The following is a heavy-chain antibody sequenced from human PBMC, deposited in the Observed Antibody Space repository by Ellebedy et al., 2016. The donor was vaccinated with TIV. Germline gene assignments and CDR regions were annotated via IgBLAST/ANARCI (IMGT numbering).Heavy chain of an antibody. V-gene: IGHV4-39*01. Sequence: GSLRLSXTVSGGSISSSSYYWGWIRQPPGKGLEWIGSIYYSGSTYYNPSLKSRVTISVDTSKNQFSLKLSSVTAADTAVYYCAGLNDAFDPWGQGTLVTVSS. J-gene: IGHJ5*02. CDR3: AGLNDAFDP. CDR2: IYYSGST. D-gene: IGHD1-1*01. CDR1: GGSISSSSYY.